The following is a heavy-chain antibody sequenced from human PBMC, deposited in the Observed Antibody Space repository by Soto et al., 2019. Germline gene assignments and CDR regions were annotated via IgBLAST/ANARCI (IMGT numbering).Heavy chain of an antibody. Sequence: QVQLVESGGGVVQPGRSLRRSCAASGFTFSSYGMHWVRQAAGKGLERVAGIWYDGSNQYYADSVKGRFTISRDNSKNTLYLQMNSLRAEDTAVYYCARDSGDIVVVVAATQTAIAYWGQGTLVTVSS. CDR2: IWYDGSNQ. CDR1: GFTFSSYG. V-gene: IGHV3-33*01. D-gene: IGHD2-15*01. CDR3: ARDSGDIVVVVAATQTAIAY. J-gene: IGHJ4*02.